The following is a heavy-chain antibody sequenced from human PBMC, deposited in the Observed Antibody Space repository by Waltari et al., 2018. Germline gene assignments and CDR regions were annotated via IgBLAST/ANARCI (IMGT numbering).Heavy chain of an antibody. J-gene: IGHJ5*02. Sequence: QVQLVQSGAEVKKPGASVKVSCKASGYTFTSYGISWVRQAPGQGLEWMGWISAYNGNTNYAQKFQGRVTMTADESTSTAYMELSSLRSEDTAVYYCARAYGTKNWFDPWGQGTLVTVSS. CDR1: GYTFTSYG. D-gene: IGHD1-1*01. CDR2: ISAYNGNT. V-gene: IGHV1-18*01. CDR3: ARAYGTKNWFDP.